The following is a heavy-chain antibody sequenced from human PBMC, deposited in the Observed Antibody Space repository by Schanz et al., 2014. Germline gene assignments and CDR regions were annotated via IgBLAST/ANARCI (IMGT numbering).Heavy chain of an antibody. CDR3: AKFLYDDPS. CDR2: IHQSGGT. Sequence: QVQLQESGPGLVKPSETLSLTCSVSGGDICNYYWSWIRQPPGKGLEWIGYIHQSGGTNYNPSLKSRVTILVDPSKNQFSRRLTSLTAADTAVYYCAKFLYDDPSWGQGTLVTVSS. D-gene: IGHD3-3*01. V-gene: IGHV4-59*08. J-gene: IGHJ5*02. CDR1: GGDICNYY.